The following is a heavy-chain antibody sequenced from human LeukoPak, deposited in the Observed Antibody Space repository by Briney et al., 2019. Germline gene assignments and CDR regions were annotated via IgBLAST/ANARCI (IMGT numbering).Heavy chain of an antibody. J-gene: IGHJ4*02. D-gene: IGHD3-22*01. V-gene: IGHV4-38-2*02. Sequence: SETLSLTCTVSGYSISSGYYWGWIRQPPGKGLEWIGSIYHSESTYYNPSLKSRVTISVDTSKNQFSLKLSSVTAADTAVYYCARAALDDSSGYYHVDSYYFDYWGQGTLVTVSS. CDR1: GYSISSGYY. CDR2: IYHSEST. CDR3: ARAALDDSSGYYHVDSYYFDY.